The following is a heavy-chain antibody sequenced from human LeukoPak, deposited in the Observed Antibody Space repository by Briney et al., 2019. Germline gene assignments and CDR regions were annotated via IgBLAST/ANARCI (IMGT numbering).Heavy chain of an antibody. CDR1: GFTFSSYS. V-gene: IGHV3-23*01. J-gene: IGHJ4*02. D-gene: IGHD4-11*01. Sequence: GSLXLSCAASGFTFSSYSMNWVRQAPGKGLEWVSVISGSGANTYYADSVKGRFTISRDNSKNTLYLQMNSLRAEDTAVYYCAKAKSYYSNYDYWGQGTLVTVSS. CDR2: ISGSGANT. CDR3: AKAKSYYSNYDY.